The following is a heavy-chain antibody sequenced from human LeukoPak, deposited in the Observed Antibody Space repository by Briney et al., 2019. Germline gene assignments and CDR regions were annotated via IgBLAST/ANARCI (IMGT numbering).Heavy chain of an antibody. CDR1: GLTFSTYS. CDR2: ISSSSSTK. Sequence: PGGSLRLSCAASGLTFSTYSMNWVRQAPGKGLEWVSYISSSSSTKYYADSVKGRFTISRDNAKNSLYLQMNSLRAEDTAVYHCAREFSRPDCSGGSCCEMVDSWGQGTLVTVSS. D-gene: IGHD2-15*01. CDR3: AREFSRPDCSGGSCCEMVDS. J-gene: IGHJ4*02. V-gene: IGHV3-48*01.